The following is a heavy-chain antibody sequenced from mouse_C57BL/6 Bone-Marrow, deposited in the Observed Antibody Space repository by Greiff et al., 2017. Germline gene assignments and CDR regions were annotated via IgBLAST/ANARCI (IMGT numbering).Heavy chain of an antibody. CDR1: GYTFTDYE. V-gene: IGHV1-15*01. D-gene: IGHD1-1*01. CDR3: TRDYGRYFDY. J-gene: IGHJ2*01. Sequence: VQLKESGAELVRPGASVTLSCKASGYTFTDYEMHWVKQTPVHGLEWIGAIDPETGGTAYNQKFKGKAILTADKSSSTAYMELRSLTSEDSAVYYCTRDYGRYFDYWGQGTTLTVSS. CDR2: IDPETGGT.